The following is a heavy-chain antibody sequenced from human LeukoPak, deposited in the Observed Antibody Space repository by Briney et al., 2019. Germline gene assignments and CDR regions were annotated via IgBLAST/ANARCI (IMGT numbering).Heavy chain of an antibody. CDR1: GFTFSNYS. V-gene: IGHV3-21*04. Sequence: GGSLRLSCAGSGFTFSNYSINWVRQAPGKGLEWVSSISPSSHYIYYAVSVRGRFTISRDNARNSLYLQMNSLRDEGTAVYYCARDRHTAMVYYYYYMDVWGTGTTVTVSS. D-gene: IGHD5-18*01. J-gene: IGHJ6*03. CDR3: ARDRHTAMVYYYYYMDV. CDR2: ISPSSHYI.